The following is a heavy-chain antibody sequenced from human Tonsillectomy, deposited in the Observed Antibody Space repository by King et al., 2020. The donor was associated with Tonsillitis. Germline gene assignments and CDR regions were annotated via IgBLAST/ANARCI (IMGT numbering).Heavy chain of an antibody. V-gene: IGHV4-39*01. D-gene: IGHD1-26*01. CDR1: GGSISSTEYY. CDR2: IYYSGST. CDR3: ARHGWVLRRGRAFDI. Sequence: QLHESGPGLVKPSETLSLTCTVSGGSISSTEYYWGWIRQPPGKGLEWIGSIYYSGSTYYDPSLKSRVTISVDTSKNQFSLKLSSVTAADTAVYYCARHGWVLRRGRAFDIWGQGTMVTVSA. J-gene: IGHJ3*02.